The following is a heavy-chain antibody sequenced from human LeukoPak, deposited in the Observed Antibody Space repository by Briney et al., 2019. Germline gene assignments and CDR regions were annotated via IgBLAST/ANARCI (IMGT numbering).Heavy chain of an antibody. D-gene: IGHD6-19*01. CDR2: IYYSGNT. Sequence: PSETLSLTCTVSGGSISTYYWSWIRQPPGKGLEWIGYIYYSGNTNYNPSLKSRVTISVDTSKNQFSLKLSSVTAADTAVYYCAREGYNSGWYKVDYWGQGTLVTVSS. V-gene: IGHV4-59*01. CDR3: AREGYNSGWYKVDY. CDR1: GGSISTYY. J-gene: IGHJ4*02.